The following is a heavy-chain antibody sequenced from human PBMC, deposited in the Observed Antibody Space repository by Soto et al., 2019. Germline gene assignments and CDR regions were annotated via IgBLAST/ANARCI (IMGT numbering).Heavy chain of an antibody. V-gene: IGHV4-39*01. CDR2: INYSGNT. CDR1: GGSISSSSYY. CDR3: ARLNVAVTGNYFDD. Sequence: SETLSLTCTVSGGSISSSSYYWGWIRQSPGKGLEWIGSINYSGNTYYSPSLKSRVTISVDTSKSQFSLKLSSVTAADTAVYYCARLNVAVTGNYFDDWGQGTLVTVPS. D-gene: IGHD6-19*01. J-gene: IGHJ4*02.